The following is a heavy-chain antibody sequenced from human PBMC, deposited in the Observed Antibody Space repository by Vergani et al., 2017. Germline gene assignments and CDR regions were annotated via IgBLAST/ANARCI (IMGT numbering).Heavy chain of an antibody. CDR3: AKSAFSDYSSLHHFYYMDV. CDR2: IGGSGVHT. Sequence: VQLVESGGGLVKPGGSLRLSCAASGFTFSSYAMSWVRQAPGKGLEWVSLIGGSGVHTYYADSVKGRFTISRDNSKNTLYLQMNSLRAEDTAVYYCAKSAFSDYSSLHHFYYMDVWGKGTTVTVSS. V-gene: IGHV3-23*04. D-gene: IGHD4-17*01. J-gene: IGHJ6*03. CDR1: GFTFSSYA.